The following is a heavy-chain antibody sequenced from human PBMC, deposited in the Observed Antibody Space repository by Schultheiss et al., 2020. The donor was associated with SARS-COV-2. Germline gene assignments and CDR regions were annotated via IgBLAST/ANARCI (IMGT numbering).Heavy chain of an antibody. CDR3: ARETEGPDAFDI. CDR2: ISYDGNYK. V-gene: IGHV3-30*01. Sequence: GGSLRLSCAASGFTFSTYAMHWVRQAPGKGLEWVALISYDGNYKYYADSVKGRFTISRDNSKNTLYLQMNSLRAEDTAVYYCARETEGPDAFDIWGQGTMVTVSS. CDR1: GFTFSTYA. J-gene: IGHJ3*02.